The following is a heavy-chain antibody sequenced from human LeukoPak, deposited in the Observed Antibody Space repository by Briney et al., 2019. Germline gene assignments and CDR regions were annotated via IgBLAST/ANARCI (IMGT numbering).Heavy chain of an antibody. CDR2: ISGSGGST. CDR3: AKDSTATVVTPRRDFDY. Sequence: GGSLRLSCAASGFTFSIYAMSWVRQAPGKGLEWVSAISGSGGSTYYADSVKGRFTISRDNSKNTLYLQMNSLRAEDTAVYYCAKDSTATVVTPRRDFDYWGQGTLVTVSS. CDR1: GFTFSIYA. J-gene: IGHJ4*02. V-gene: IGHV3-23*01. D-gene: IGHD4-17*01.